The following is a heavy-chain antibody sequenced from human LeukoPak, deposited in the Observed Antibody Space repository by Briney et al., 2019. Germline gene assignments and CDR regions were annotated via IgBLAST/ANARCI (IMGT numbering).Heavy chain of an antibody. D-gene: IGHD4-11*01. CDR2: IGSDGRST. CDR1: GFTFSSYW. Sequence: GGSLRLSCAASGFTFSSYWMHCVRQDPRERLVWVSRIGSDGRSTTYADSVKGRFTISRDNTKNTLYLQMNSLRADDTAVYYCARDDYNRHWGQGTLVTVSS. V-gene: IGHV3-74*01. CDR3: ARDDYNRH. J-gene: IGHJ4*02.